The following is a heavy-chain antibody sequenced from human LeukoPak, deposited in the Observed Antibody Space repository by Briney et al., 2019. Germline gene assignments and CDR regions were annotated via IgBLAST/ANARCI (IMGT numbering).Heavy chain of an antibody. Sequence: AASVKVSCKASGGTFSSYAISWVRQAPGQGLEWMGGIIPIFGTANYAQKFQGRVTITADKSTSTAYMELSSLRSEDTAVYYCALGGIAAEYYFDYWGQGTLVTVSS. CDR2: IIPIFGTA. D-gene: IGHD6-13*01. CDR1: GGTFSSYA. CDR3: ALGGIAAEYYFDY. V-gene: IGHV1-69*06. J-gene: IGHJ4*02.